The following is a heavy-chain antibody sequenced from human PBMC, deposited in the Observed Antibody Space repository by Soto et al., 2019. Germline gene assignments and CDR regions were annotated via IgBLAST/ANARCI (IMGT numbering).Heavy chain of an antibody. Sequence: PSETLSLTCTVSGGSISSYYWSWIRQPAGKGLEWIGRIYTSGSTNYNPSLKSRVTMSVDTSKNQFSLKLSSVTAADTAVYYCARISGYVNYYYYGMDVWGQGTTVTVS. J-gene: IGHJ6*02. CDR1: GGSISSYY. CDR2: IYTSGST. D-gene: IGHD5-12*01. CDR3: ARISGYVNYYYYGMDV. V-gene: IGHV4-4*07.